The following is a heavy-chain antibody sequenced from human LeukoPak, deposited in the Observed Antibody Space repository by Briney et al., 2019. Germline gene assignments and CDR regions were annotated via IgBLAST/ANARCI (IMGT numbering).Heavy chain of an antibody. Sequence: GGSLRLSCAASGFTLSTYWMTWVRQAPRKGLEWVAAVKPDGSEKNYVDSVKGRFTISRDNAKNSLYLQLSSLRAEDTAVYYCARERGNSNFDYWGQGTLVTVSS. J-gene: IGHJ4*02. V-gene: IGHV3-7*01. CDR3: ARERGNSNFDY. D-gene: IGHD4-23*01. CDR1: GFTLSTYW. CDR2: VKPDGSEK.